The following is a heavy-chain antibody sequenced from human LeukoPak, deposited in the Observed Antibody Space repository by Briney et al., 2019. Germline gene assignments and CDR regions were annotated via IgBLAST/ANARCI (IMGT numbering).Heavy chain of an antibody. CDR1: EFTFSSYT. CDR2: ISSSSYHI. D-gene: IGHD3-10*01. Sequence: GGSLTLACAVSEFTFSSYTVNWVRQARGRGLEWVSSISSSSYHIYYGDSVKGRFTLPRHNSKNTLYLQMNSLRPEDTAAYNCAKGLHYYGSGSHRRGHYFDYWGQGTLVTVSS. V-gene: IGHV3-21*01. J-gene: IGHJ4*02. CDR3: AKGLHYYGSGSHRRGHYFDY.